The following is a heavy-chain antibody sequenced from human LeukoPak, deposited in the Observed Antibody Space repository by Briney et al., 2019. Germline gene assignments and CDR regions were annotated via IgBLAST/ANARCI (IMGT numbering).Heavy chain of an antibody. CDR2: INHSGST. CDR1: GGSFSGYY. V-gene: IGHV4-34*01. J-gene: IGHJ4*02. Sequence: SETLSLTCAVYGGSFSGYYWIWIRQPPGKGLEWIGEINHSGSTNYNPSLKSRVTISVDTTNNQSSLQLSSVTAADTAVYYSARGLAFWSGGEGPDYWGQGTMVTVSS. CDR3: ARGLAFWSGGEGPDY. D-gene: IGHD3-3*01.